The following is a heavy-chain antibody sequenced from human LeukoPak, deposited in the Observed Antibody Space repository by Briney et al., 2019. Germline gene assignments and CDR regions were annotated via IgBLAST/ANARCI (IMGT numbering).Heavy chain of an antibody. V-gene: IGHV3-23*01. CDR3: AKGRSWYDFDY. CDR1: RFSFSTYP. J-gene: IGHJ4*02. CDR2: ISASGDVT. Sequence: GGSLRLSCAASRFSFSTYPMGWVRQAPGKGLEWVSGISASGDVTFHADPVKGRFTISRDNSKKTLSLQMNSLRADDTAVYYCAKGRSWYDFDYWGQGTLVTVSS. D-gene: IGHD6-13*01.